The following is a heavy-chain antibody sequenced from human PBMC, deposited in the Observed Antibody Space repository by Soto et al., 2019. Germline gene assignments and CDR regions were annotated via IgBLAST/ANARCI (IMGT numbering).Heavy chain of an antibody. CDR2: ISSSSSYI. D-gene: IGHD2-8*01. Sequence: GGSLRLSCAASGFTFSSYSMNWVRQAPGKGLEWVSSISSSSSYIYYADSVKGRFTISRDNAKNSLYLQMNSLRAEDTAVYYCARDANRTNGVCDHDYWGQGTLVTVSS. CDR3: ARDANRTNGVCDHDY. V-gene: IGHV3-21*01. CDR1: GFTFSSYS. J-gene: IGHJ4*02.